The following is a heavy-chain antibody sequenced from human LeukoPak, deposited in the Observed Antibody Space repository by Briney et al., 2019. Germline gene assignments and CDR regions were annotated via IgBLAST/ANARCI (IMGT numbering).Heavy chain of an antibody. Sequence: PGGSLRLSCAASVFTFSSHWMHWVRQAPGKGLVWVSRIRTDGSETAYADPVKGRFTVSRDNAKSTLFLQMNSLRAEDTAVYYCAREGMIMGATPDYWGQGTLVTVSS. CDR1: VFTFSSHW. CDR2: IRTDGSET. V-gene: IGHV3-74*01. CDR3: AREGMIMGATPDY. J-gene: IGHJ4*02. D-gene: IGHD1-26*01.